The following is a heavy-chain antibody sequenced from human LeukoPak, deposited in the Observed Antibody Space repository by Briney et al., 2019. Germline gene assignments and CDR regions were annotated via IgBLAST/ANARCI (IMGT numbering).Heavy chain of an antibody. D-gene: IGHD2-2*01. Sequence: SETLSLTCTVSGGSISSGDYYWSWIRQPPGKGLEWIGYIYYSGSTYYNPSLKSRVAISVDTSKNQFSLKLYSVTAADTAVYYCARVVPAANDAFDIWGQGTMVTVSS. J-gene: IGHJ3*02. CDR3: ARVVPAANDAFDI. V-gene: IGHV4-30-4*01. CDR1: GGSISSGDYY. CDR2: IYYSGST.